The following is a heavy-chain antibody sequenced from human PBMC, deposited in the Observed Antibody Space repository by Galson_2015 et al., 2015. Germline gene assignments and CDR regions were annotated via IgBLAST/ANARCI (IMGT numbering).Heavy chain of an antibody. CDR2: IVVGSGNT. J-gene: IGHJ3*02. D-gene: IGHD3-22*01. Sequence: SVKVSCKASGFTFTSSAVQWVRQARGQRLEWIGWIVVGSGNTNYAQKFQERVTITRDMSTSTAYMELSSLRSEDTAVYYCAAAPHYYDSSGYFLRGAFDIWGQGTMVTVSS. CDR1: GFTFTSSA. V-gene: IGHV1-58*01. CDR3: AAAPHYYDSSGYFLRGAFDI.